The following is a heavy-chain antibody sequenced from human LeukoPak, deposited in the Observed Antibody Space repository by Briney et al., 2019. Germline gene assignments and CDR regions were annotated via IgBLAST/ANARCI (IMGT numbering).Heavy chain of an antibody. V-gene: IGHV3-7*03. J-gene: IGHJ4*02. CDR2: IKQDGSEE. CDR1: GFTFSSYW. Sequence: GGSLRLSCAASGFTFSSYWMSWVRQAPGKGLEWVANIKQDGSEEYYVDSVKGRFTISRDNAKNSLYLQMNSLRAEDTAVYYCARGYSSGWYPKVNYFDYWGQGTLVTVSS. D-gene: IGHD6-19*01. CDR3: ARGYSSGWYPKVNYFDY.